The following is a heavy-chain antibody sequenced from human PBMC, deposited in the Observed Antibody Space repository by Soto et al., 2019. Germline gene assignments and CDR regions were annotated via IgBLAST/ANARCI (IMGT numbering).Heavy chain of an antibody. J-gene: IGHJ4*02. V-gene: IGHV3-7*01. CDR3: ARNWRDSSGWHYFDY. CDR2: IKQDGSEE. D-gene: IGHD6-19*01. CDR1: GFTFSSYW. Sequence: EVQLVESGGGLVQPGGSLRLSCAASGFTFSSYWMSWVRQAPGKGLEWVANIKQDGSEEYFVDSVKGRFTISRDNAKNSLYLQMSSLRAEDTAVYYCARNWRDSSGWHYFDYWGQGTLVTVSS.